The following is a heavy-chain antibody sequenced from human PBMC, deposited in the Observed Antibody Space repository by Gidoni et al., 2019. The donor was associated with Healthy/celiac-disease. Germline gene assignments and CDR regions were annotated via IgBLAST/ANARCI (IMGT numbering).Heavy chain of an antibody. V-gene: IGHV3-23*01. CDR1: GLTFSSYA. CDR2: ISGSGGST. CDR3: AKIGAGVVIIPPDY. Sequence: EVQLLESGGGLVQPGGSLRLSCAASGLTFSSYAMSWVRQSPGKGLEWVSAISGSGGSTYYADSVKGRFTISRDNSKNTLYLQMNSLRAEDTAVYYCAKIGAGVVIIPPDYWGQGTLVTVSS. J-gene: IGHJ4*02. D-gene: IGHD3-3*01.